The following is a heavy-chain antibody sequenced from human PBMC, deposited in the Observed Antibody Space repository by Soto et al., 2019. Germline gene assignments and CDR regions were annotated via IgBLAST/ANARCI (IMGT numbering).Heavy chain of an antibody. CDR1: GGTFRSYV. CDR2: SIPIIDTA. Sequence: QVQLVQSGAEVEKAGSSVKVSCKASGGTFRSYVITWVRQAPGQGLEWMGRSIPIIDTANYAQKFQGRVTIIADESTSTAYMELSSLRSEDTAVYYCAIESGLTRGLDVWGQGTTVTVSS. V-gene: IGHV1-69*18. J-gene: IGHJ6*02. CDR3: AIESGLTRGLDV. D-gene: IGHD3-10*01.